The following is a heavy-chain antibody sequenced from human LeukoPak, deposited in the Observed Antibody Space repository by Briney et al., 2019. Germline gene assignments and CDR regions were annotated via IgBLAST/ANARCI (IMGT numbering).Heavy chain of an antibody. CDR2: IYIGGNT. CDR3: ARGSRSGSQTSGFDI. D-gene: IGHD1-26*01. J-gene: IGHJ3*02. Sequence: PGGSLRLSCSASGITVSSYYMTWVRQASGKGLECVSVIYIGGNTYYADSVKGRFTISRDNSKNTLYLQMNSLRVEDTAVYYCARGSRSGSQTSGFDIWGQGTMVTVSS. V-gene: IGHV3-53*01. CDR1: GITVSSYY.